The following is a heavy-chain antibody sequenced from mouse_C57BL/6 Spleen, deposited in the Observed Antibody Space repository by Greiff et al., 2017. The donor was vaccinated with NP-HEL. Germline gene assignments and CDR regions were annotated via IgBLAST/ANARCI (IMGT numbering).Heavy chain of an antibody. CDR2: ISPSDSET. D-gene: IGHD1-1*01. CDR3: ARGRYYGSSAYWYFDV. J-gene: IGHJ1*03. CDR1: GYTFTSYW. Sequence: QVQLQQPGAELVRPGSSVKLSCKASGYTFTSYWMDWVKQRPGQGLEWIGNISPSDSETHYNQKFKDKATLTVDKSSSTAYMQLSSLTSEDSAVYYCARGRYYGSSAYWYFDVWGTGTTVTVSS. V-gene: IGHV1-61*01.